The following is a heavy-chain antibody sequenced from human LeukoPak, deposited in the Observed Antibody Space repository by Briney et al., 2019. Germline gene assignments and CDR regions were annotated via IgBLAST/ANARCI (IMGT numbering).Heavy chain of an antibody. CDR3: ARASMVRGVLADY. Sequence: GPVKVSCKASGYTFTSYGISWVRQAPGQGLEWMGWISAYNGNTNYAQKLQGRVTMTTDTSTSTAYMELRSLRSDDTAVYYYARASMVRGVLADYWGQGTLVTVSS. J-gene: IGHJ4*02. V-gene: IGHV1-18*01. CDR2: ISAYNGNT. CDR1: GYTFTSYG. D-gene: IGHD3-10*01.